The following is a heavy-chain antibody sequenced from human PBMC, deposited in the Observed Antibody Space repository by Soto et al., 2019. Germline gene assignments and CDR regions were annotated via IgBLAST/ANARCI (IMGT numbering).Heavy chain of an antibody. CDR1: GFTFSNAW. Sequence: GGSLRLSCAASGFTFSNAWMSWVRQAPGKGLEWVGRIKSKTDGGTTDYAAPVKGRFTISRDDSKNTLYLQMNSLKTEDTAVYYCTTDGLHDYGDYVFRSYYYYYYMDVWGKGTTVTVSS. CDR2: IKSKTDGGTT. V-gene: IGHV3-15*01. J-gene: IGHJ6*03. D-gene: IGHD4-17*01. CDR3: TTDGLHDYGDYVFRSYYYYYYMDV.